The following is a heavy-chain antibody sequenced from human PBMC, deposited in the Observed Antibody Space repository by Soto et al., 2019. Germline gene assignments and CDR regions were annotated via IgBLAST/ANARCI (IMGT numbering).Heavy chain of an antibody. CDR2: IYYSGST. J-gene: IGHJ6*02. Sequence: QLQLQESGPGLVKPSETLSLTCTVSGGSISSSSYYWGWIRQPPGKGLEWIGSIYYSGSTYYNPSLKSRVTISVDTSKTQFSLKLSSVTAADTAVYYCVGFGPGADYYYDGMDCWGQGTTVTVSS. CDR1: GGSISSSSYY. V-gene: IGHV4-39*01. CDR3: VGFGPGADYYYDGMDC. D-gene: IGHD3-10*01.